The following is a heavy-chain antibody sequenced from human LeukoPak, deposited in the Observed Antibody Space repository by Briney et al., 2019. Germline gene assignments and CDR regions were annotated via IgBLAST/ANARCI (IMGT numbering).Heavy chain of an antibody. V-gene: IGHV4-4*07. CDR3: RGGDRFTMVRGSIHWFYP. Sequence: PSENLSLNCSVYGGSISSIYWSRHRQPPGNGLEWFGRINTGGTTNSNPSLKSRVTMSVDTSKNQFSLKLSSVTAAATAVYHGRGGDRFTMVRGSIHWFYPWGQGTLVTVSS. D-gene: IGHD3-10*01. CDR2: INTGGTT. CDR1: GGSISSIY. J-gene: IGHJ5*02.